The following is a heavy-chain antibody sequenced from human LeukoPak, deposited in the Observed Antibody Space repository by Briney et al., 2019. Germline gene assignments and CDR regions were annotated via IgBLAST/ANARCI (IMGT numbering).Heavy chain of an antibody. J-gene: IGHJ4*02. Sequence: ASVKVSCKASGYTFTGYYMHWVRQAPGQGLEWMGWINPNSGGTNYAQKFQGRVTMTRDTSISTAYMELSRLRSDDTAVYYCAREKANGAASLEFDYWGQGTLVTVSS. V-gene: IGHV1-2*02. CDR3: AREKANGAASLEFDY. CDR1: GYTFTGYY. D-gene: IGHD2-8*01. CDR2: INPNSGGT.